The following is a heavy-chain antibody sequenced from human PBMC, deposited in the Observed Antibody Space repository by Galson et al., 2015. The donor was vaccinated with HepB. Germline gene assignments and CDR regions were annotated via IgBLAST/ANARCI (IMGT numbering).Heavy chain of an antibody. J-gene: IGHJ4*02. CDR2: ISGSSSPI. CDR1: GFTFTTYN. CDR3: VRGNSGWF. Sequence: SLRLSCATSGFTFTTYNMNWVRQAPGKGLEWVSYISGSSSPIYYADSVKGRFTISRDNVRNSLYLQMNSLRAEDTAVYYCVRGNSGWFWGPGTLVTVSS. D-gene: IGHD6-19*01. V-gene: IGHV3-48*01.